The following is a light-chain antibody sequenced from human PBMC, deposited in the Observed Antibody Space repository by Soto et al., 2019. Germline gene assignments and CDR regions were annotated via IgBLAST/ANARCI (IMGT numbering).Light chain of an antibody. V-gene: IGKV1-12*01. CDR1: QGISSW. J-gene: IGKJ2*01. CDR2: AAS. Sequence: DIQMTQSPSSVSASVGDRVTITCRASQGISSWLAWYQQKPGKAPKLLIYAASSLQSGVPSRFSVSGSGTAFTLTISSQHPEDFATYHCHQPTSFPHTLVQGTKLEIK. CDR3: HQPTSFPHT.